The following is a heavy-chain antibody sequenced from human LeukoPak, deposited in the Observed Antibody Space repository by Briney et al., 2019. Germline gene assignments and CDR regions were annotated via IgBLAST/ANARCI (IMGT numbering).Heavy chain of an antibody. D-gene: IGHD6-6*01. CDR3: ARGGGSSSLPWIYYYYYMDV. CDR1: GFTFSSYA. CDR2: ISYDGSNK. Sequence: PGRSLRLSCAASGFTFSSYAMHWVRQAPGKGLEWVAVISYDGSNKYYADSVKGRFTISRDNSKNTLYLQMNSLRAEDTAVYYCARGGGSSSLPWIYYYYYMDVWGKGTTVTVSS. J-gene: IGHJ6*03. V-gene: IGHV3-30-3*01.